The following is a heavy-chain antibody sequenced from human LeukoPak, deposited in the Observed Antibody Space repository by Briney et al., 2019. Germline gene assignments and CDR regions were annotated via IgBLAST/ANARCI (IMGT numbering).Heavy chain of an antibody. CDR2: ISYDGSNK. CDR3: AKARPRHIVVVTAIDY. Sequence: GGSLRLSCAASGFTFSSYAMHWVRQAPGKGLEWVAVISYDGSNKYYADSVKGRFTISRDNSKNTLYLQMNSLRAGDTAVYYCAKARPRHIVVVTAIDYWGQGTLVTVSS. V-gene: IGHV3-30*14. CDR1: GFTFSSYA. D-gene: IGHD2-21*02. J-gene: IGHJ4*02.